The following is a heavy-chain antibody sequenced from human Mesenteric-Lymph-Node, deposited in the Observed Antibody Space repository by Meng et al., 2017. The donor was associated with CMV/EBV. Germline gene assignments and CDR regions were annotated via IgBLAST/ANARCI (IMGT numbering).Heavy chain of an antibody. V-gene: IGHV1-24*01. D-gene: IGHD2-2*01. Sequence: ASVKVSCKVSGYTLTELSMHWVRQAPGKGLEWMGGFDPEDGETVYAQKFQGRVTITADKSTSTAYMELSSLRSEDTAVYYCATQWPPSLSTSSRDGDWFDPWGQGTLVTVSS. CDR3: ATQWPPSLSTSSRDGDWFDP. J-gene: IGHJ5*02. CDR1: GYTLTELS. CDR2: FDPEDGET.